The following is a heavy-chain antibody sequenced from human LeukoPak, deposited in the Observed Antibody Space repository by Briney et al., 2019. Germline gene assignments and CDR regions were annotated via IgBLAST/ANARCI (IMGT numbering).Heavy chain of an antibody. CDR1: GYTFIGYY. Sequence: ASVNVSCKASGYTFIGYYMHWVRQAPGQGLEWMGWINPNSCGTNYAQKFQGRVTMTRGTSTSTAYMERSRLGSDDTAVYYCARVHRIYGMDVWGQGTTVTVSS. CDR3: ARVHRIYGMDV. V-gene: IGHV1-2*02. J-gene: IGHJ6*02. CDR2: INPNSCGT.